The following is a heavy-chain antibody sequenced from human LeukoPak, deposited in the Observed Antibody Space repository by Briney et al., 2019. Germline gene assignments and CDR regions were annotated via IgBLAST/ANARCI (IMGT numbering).Heavy chain of an antibody. CDR1: GFTFSDYY. J-gene: IGHJ4*02. CDR2: ISSSGSTI. V-gene: IGHV3-11*01. D-gene: IGHD1-1*01. Sequence: GGSLRLSCAASGFTFSDYYMSWIRQAPGKGLEWVSYISSSGSTIYYADSVKGRFTISRDNAKNSLYLQMNSLRAEDMALYYCAKDFDRRIRYNWSNWGQGTLVTVSS. CDR3: AKDFDRRIRYNWSN.